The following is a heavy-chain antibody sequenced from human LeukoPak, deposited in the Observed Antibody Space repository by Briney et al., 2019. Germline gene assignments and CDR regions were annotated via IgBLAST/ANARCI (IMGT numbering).Heavy chain of an antibody. CDR2: IYPGDSDT. Sequence: GESLKISCKGSGYSFTTYWIGWVRQMPGKGLGWMGIIYPGDSDTRYSPSFQGQVTISADKSITTAYLQWSSLKASDTAMYYCARRPAYDFWSGYTQGNWFDPWGQGTLVTVSS. J-gene: IGHJ5*02. V-gene: IGHV5-51*01. CDR1: GYSFTTYW. CDR3: ARRPAYDFWSGYTQGNWFDP. D-gene: IGHD3-3*01.